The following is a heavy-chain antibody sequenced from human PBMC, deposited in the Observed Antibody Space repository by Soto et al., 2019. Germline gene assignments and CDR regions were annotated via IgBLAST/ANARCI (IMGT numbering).Heavy chain of an antibody. D-gene: IGHD2-8*01. V-gene: IGHV3-23*01. J-gene: IGHJ2*01. CDR1: GFTFRSYA. CDR3: AKDNGPPGTTDWYFDF. CDR2: ISRNGGST. Sequence: EVQLLESGGGLLQPGGSLRLSCAASGFTFRSYAMNWVRQAPGKGLEWVSGISRNGGSTYYADPVKGRFTISRDNSKNTLYLQMNSLRAKDTALYYCAKDNGPPGTTDWYFDFWGRGTLVSVSS.